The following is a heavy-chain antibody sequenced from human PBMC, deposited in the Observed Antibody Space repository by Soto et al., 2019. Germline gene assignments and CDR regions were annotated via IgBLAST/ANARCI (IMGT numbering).Heavy chain of an antibody. CDR3: ARGYDFWCGYYPNDY. J-gene: IGHJ4*02. CDR2: INAGNGNT. V-gene: IGHV1-3*01. CDR1: GYTFTSYA. D-gene: IGHD3-3*01. Sequence: QVQLVQSGAEVKKPGASVKVSCKASGYTFTSYAMHWVRQAPGQRLEWMGWINAGNGNTKYSQKFQGRVTITRDTSASTAYMELSSLRSEDTAVYYCARGYDFWCGYYPNDYWGQGTLVTVSS.